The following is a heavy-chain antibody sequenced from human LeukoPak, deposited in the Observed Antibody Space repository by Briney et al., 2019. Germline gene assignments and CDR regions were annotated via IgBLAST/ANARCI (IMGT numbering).Heavy chain of an antibody. CDR3: ARSDTAMVLFDY. CDR2: IYYSGST. V-gene: IGHV4-59*06. Sequence: SETLSLTCTVSGGSISSYYWSWIRQPPGKGLEWIGYIYYSGSTYYNPSLKSRVTISVGTSKNQFSLKLSSVTAADTAVYYCARSDTAMVLFDYWGQGTLVTVSS. J-gene: IGHJ4*02. CDR1: GGSISSYY. D-gene: IGHD5-18*01.